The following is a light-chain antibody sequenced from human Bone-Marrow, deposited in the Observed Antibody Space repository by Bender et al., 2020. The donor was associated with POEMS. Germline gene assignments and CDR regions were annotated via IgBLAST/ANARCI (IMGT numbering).Light chain of an antibody. CDR1: SSNIGAGYN. CDR2: NNA. V-gene: IGLV1-40*01. J-gene: IGLJ3*02. Sequence: QSVLTQPPSVSGAPRQRVTISCTGSSSNIGAGYNVHWYQHLPGTAPRLLIYNNADRPSGVPDRFAGSKSGTSASLAITGLQAEDEAAYYCQSYDNTLSALVFGGGTTLTVL. CDR3: QSYDNTLSALV.